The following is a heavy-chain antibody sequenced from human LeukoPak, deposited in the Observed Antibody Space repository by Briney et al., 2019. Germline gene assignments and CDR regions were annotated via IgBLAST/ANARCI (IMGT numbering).Heavy chain of an antibody. CDR1: GGTFSSYA. V-gene: IGHV1-69*13. Sequence: GASVKVSCKASGGTFSSYAISWVRQAPGQGLEWMGGIIPIFGTANYAQKFQGRVTITADESTSTAYMELSSLRSEDTAVYYCARDHVSSPAARQEEAFDYWGQGTLVTVSS. D-gene: IGHD6-6*01. CDR2: IIPIFGTA. J-gene: IGHJ4*02. CDR3: ARDHVSSPAARQEEAFDY.